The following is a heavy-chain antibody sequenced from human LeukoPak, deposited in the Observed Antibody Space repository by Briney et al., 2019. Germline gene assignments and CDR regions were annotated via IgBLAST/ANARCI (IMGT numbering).Heavy chain of an antibody. V-gene: IGHV5-51*01. CDR3: ARLDILTGSPFDY. D-gene: IGHD3-9*01. Sequence: GESLKISCKGSGYSFTNYWIGWVRQMPGKGLEWMGIIYPGDSDPRYSPSFQGQVTISADKSISTAYLQWSNLKASDTAMYYCARLDILTGSPFDYWGQGTLVTVSS. J-gene: IGHJ4*02. CDR2: IYPGDSDP. CDR1: GYSFTNYW.